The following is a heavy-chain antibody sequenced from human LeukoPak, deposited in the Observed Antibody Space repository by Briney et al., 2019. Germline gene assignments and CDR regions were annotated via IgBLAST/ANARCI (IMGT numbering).Heavy chain of an antibody. CDR2: ISTYDHNT. Sequence: SVKVSCRASGYTFTNYGISWVRQATGQGLEWMAWISTYDHNTNYAQKFRGRVTMTTDTSTSTAYMELRSLGSDDTAVYYCVRDYFCSGGTCDDCFDPWGQGTLVTVSS. J-gene: IGHJ5*02. CDR1: GYTFTNYG. V-gene: IGHV1-18*01. CDR3: VRDYFCSGGTCDDCFDP. D-gene: IGHD2-15*01.